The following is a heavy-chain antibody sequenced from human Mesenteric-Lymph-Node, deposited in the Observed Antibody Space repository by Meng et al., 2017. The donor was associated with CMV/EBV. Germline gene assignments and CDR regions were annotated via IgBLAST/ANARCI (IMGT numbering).Heavy chain of an antibody. CDR1: GFTFSSYS. Sequence: GESLKISCAASGFTFSSYSMNWVRQAPGKGLGWVSSISSSSSYIYYADSVKGRFTISRDNAKNSLYLQMNSLRAEDTAVYYCARDHGGNPGPYYYYGMDVWGQGTTVTVSS. V-gene: IGHV3-21*01. J-gene: IGHJ6*02. CDR3: ARDHGGNPGPYYYYGMDV. D-gene: IGHD2-15*01. CDR2: ISSSSSYI.